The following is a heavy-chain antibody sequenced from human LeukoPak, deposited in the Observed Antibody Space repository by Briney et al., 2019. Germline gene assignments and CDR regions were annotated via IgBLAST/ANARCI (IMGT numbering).Heavy chain of an antibody. CDR3: AKDRGALVDTGTLNY. J-gene: IGHJ4*02. Sequence: GESLRLSCAASGITFGSYAMSWVRQAPGKGLEWVSGIGGSGDSTSHADPVKGRFTISRDNSKNTLYLQMNGLRAEDTAVYYCAKDRGALVDTGTLNYWGQGTLVTVSS. CDR2: IGGSGDST. D-gene: IGHD5-18*01. V-gene: IGHV3-23*01. CDR1: GITFGSYA.